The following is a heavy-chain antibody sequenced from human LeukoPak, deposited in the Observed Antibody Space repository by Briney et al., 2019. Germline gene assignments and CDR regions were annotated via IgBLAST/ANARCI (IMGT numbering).Heavy chain of an antibody. V-gene: IGHV1-18*01. J-gene: IGHJ4*02. CDR1: GYTFTSYG. CDR2: ISAYNGNT. D-gene: IGHD5-18*01. CDR3: ARGVRNQRGYSYPFDY. Sequence: GASVKVSCKASGYTFTSYGISWVRQAPGQGLEWMGWISAYNGNTNYAQKLQGRVTMTTDTSTSTAYMELRSLRSDDTAVYYCARGVRNQRGYSYPFDYWGQGTLVTVSS.